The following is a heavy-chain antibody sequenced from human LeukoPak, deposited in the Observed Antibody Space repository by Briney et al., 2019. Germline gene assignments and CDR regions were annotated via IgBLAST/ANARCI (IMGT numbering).Heavy chain of an antibody. V-gene: IGHV3-48*03. J-gene: IGHJ6*03. CDR2: ISSSGSTI. CDR3: AREAMVRGVKVHYYYYYMDV. CDR1: GFTFISYE. Sequence: GGSLRLSCAASGFTFISYEMNWVRQAPGKGLEWVSYISSSGSTIYYADSVKGRFTISRDNARNSLYLQMNSLRAEDTAVYYCAREAMVRGVKVHYYYYYMDVWGKGTTVTISS. D-gene: IGHD3-10*01.